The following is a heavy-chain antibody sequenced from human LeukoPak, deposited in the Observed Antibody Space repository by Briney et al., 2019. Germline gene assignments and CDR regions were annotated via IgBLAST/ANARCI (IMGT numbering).Heavy chain of an antibody. CDR1: GGTFSSYA. V-gene: IGHV1-69*05. Sequence: SVKVSCKASGGTFSSYAISWVRQAPGQGLEWMGGIIPIFGTANYAQKFQGRATITTDESTSTACIELSSLRSEDTAVYYCARVVPLAAGYDRAGYYFDYWGQGTLVTVSS. J-gene: IGHJ4*02. CDR3: ARVVPLAAGYDRAGYYFDY. CDR2: IIPIFGTA. D-gene: IGHD3-22*01.